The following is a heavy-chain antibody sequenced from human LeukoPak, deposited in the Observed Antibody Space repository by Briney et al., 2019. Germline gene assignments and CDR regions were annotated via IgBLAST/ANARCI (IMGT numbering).Heavy chain of an antibody. CDR1: GFMFSNYN. Sequence: GGSLRLSCAASGFMFSNYNMNWVRQAPGKGLEWVSYINSGSSSMYYADSVKGRFTISRDNAKNSLYLQMNSLRAEDTALYYCAKADTSYGTSSFDYWGQGTLVTVSS. CDR2: INSGSSSM. J-gene: IGHJ4*02. CDR3: AKADTSYGTSSFDY. D-gene: IGHD2-2*01. V-gene: IGHV3-48*04.